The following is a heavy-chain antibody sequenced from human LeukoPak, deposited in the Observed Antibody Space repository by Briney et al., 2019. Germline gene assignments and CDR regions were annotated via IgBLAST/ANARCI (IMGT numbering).Heavy chain of an antibody. CDR3: AKDLDGDSNY. V-gene: IGHV3-30*18. CDR1: GFTFSSYG. CDR2: ISYDGSNK. Sequence: PGGSLRLSCAASGFTFSSYGMHWVLQAPGKGLEWVAVISYDGSNKYYADSVKGRFTISRDNSKSTLYLQMNSLRAEDTAVYYCAKDLDGDSNYWGQGTLVTVSS. J-gene: IGHJ4*02. D-gene: IGHD2-21*01.